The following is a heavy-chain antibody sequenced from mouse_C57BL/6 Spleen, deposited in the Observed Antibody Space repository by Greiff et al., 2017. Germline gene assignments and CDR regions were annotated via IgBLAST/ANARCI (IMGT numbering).Heavy chain of an antibody. D-gene: IGHD2-2*01. CDR2: IYPGSGNT. V-gene: IGHV1-66*01. J-gene: IGHJ2*01. CDR1: GYSFTSYY. Sequence: VQLQQSGPELVKPGASVKLSCKASGYSFTSYYIHWVKQRPGQGLEWIGWIYPGSGNTKYNEKFKGKATLTADTSSSTAYMQLSSLTSEDSAVYYGARRGYGYDGYFDYWGQGTTLTVSS. CDR3: ARRGYGYDGYFDY.